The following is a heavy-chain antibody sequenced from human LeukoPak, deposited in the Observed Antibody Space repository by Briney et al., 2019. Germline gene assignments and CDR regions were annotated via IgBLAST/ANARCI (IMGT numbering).Heavy chain of an antibody. CDR2: ISGSGGST. Sequence: GGPQILCCAAGGFPFSDYYMSWLRQAPGEGLGWVTAISGSGGSTYYADSVKGRFTISRDKSKNTLYLQMNSLRAADTAVYYCAKEDSSSIRWFDPWGQGTLVTVSS. J-gene: IGHJ5*02. CDR1: GFPFSDYY. V-gene: IGHV3-23*01. D-gene: IGHD6-6*01. CDR3: AKEDSSSIRWFDP.